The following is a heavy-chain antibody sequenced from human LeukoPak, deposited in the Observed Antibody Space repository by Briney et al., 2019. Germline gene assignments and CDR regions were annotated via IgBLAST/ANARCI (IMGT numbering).Heavy chain of an antibody. V-gene: IGHV3-7*03. J-gene: IGHJ5*02. CDR3: AKDMIGPLVRGVIGS. Sequence: GGSLRLSCAASGFTFSSYWMSWVRQTPGKGLEWVANIKQDGGENYYVDSVKGRFTISRDNAKNSLYLQMNSLRAEDTALYYCAKDMIGPLVRGVIGSWGQGTLVTVSS. D-gene: IGHD3-10*01. CDR1: GFTFSSYW. CDR2: IKQDGGEN.